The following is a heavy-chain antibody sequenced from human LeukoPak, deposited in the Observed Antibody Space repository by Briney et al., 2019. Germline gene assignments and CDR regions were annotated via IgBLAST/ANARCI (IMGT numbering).Heavy chain of an antibody. CDR1: GFTFSSYG. CDR2: IWYDGSNK. D-gene: IGHD4-17*01. Sequence: TGGSLRPSCAASGFTFSSYGMHWVRQAPGKGLEWVAVIWYDGSNKYYADSVKGRFTISRDNSKNTLYLQMNSLRAEDTAVYYCAREEISVTTVTTFHYYGMDVWGQGTTVTVSS. J-gene: IGHJ6*02. CDR3: AREEISVTTVTTFHYYGMDV. V-gene: IGHV3-33*01.